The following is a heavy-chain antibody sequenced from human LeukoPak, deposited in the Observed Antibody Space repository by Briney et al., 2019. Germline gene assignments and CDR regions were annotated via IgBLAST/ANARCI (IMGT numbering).Heavy chain of an antibody. CDR2: IYPADSDT. D-gene: IGHD3-10*01. J-gene: IGHJ4*02. CDR1: GYSFTNYW. V-gene: IGHV5-51*01. Sequence: GESLKISFQVSGYSFTNYWIGWVRQMPGKGLESMGIIYPADSDTTYSPSFQGQVTISADKSISTVYLQWSSLKAPDTAMYYCARQSRDGSKTRGYYFDYWGQGTLVTVSS. CDR3: ARQSRDGSKTRGYYFDY.